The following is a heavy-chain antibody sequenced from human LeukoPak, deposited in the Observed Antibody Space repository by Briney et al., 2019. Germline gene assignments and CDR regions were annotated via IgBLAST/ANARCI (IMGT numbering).Heavy chain of an antibody. Sequence: GASVKVSCKASGGTFSSYAISWVRQAPGQGLEWMGRIIPILGIANYAQKFQGRVTITADKSTSTAYMELSSLRSEDTAVYYCAREMDSSGGLDYWGQGTLVTVSS. CDR1: GGTFSSYA. V-gene: IGHV1-69*04. D-gene: IGHD3-22*01. J-gene: IGHJ4*02. CDR3: AREMDSSGGLDY. CDR2: IIPILGIA.